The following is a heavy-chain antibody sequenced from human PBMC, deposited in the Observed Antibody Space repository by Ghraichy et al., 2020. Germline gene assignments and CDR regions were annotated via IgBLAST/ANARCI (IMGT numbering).Heavy chain of an antibody. CDR2: INNDGDGT. V-gene: IGHV3-74*01. Sequence: GGSLRLSCAGSGSTFSNFWMNWVRQAPGKGLVWVSRINNDGDGTTYADSVKGRFIISRDNAKKTLFLQMNSLRVEDTAVYYCTRGWALGSLDYWGQGALVTVSS. CDR1: GSTFSNFW. D-gene: IGHD3-10*01. J-gene: IGHJ4*02. CDR3: TRGWALGSLDY.